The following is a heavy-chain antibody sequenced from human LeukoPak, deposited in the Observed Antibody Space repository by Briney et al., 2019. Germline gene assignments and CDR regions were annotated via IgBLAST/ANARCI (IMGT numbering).Heavy chain of an antibody. D-gene: IGHD2-15*01. CDR3: ARRGSGSRGDFDY. V-gene: IGHV4-39*01. J-gene: IGHJ4*02. CDR1: GDSISSSSNY. CDR2: IYYSGTT. Sequence: SETLSLICTVSGDSISSSSNYWGWIRQPPGEGLEWIGSIYYSGTTYYNPSLKSRVTISVDTSKNQFSLNLSSVTAADTAVYYCARRGSGSRGDFDYWGQGTLVTVSS.